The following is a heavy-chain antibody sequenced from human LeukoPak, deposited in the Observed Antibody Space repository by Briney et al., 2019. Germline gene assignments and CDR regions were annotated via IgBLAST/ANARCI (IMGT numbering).Heavy chain of an antibody. D-gene: IGHD3-3*01. CDR2: ISSSSSYI. J-gene: IGHJ4*02. CDR3: AKEHDFWSGYYTD. Sequence: PGGSLRLSCAASGFTFSSYSMNWVRQAPGKGLEWVSSISSSSSYIYYADSVKGRFTISRDNSKNTLYLQMNSLRAEDTAVYYCAKEHDFWSGYYTDWGQGTLVTVSS. V-gene: IGHV3-21*04. CDR1: GFTFSSYS.